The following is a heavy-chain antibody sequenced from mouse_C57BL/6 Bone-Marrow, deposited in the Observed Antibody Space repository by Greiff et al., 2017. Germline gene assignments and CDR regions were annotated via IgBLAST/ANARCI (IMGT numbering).Heavy chain of an antibody. Sequence: QVQLQQSGPELVKPGASVKISCKASGYAFSSSWLNWVKQRPGKGLEWIGRIYPGAGDTNYNGKFKGKATVTADKSSSTSYMQHSSLTSEDSAVYFCAFYGSSLHWYFDVWGTGTTVTVSS. J-gene: IGHJ1*03. V-gene: IGHV1-82*01. D-gene: IGHD1-1*01. CDR1: GYAFSSSW. CDR3: AFYGSSLHWYFDV. CDR2: IYPGAGDT.